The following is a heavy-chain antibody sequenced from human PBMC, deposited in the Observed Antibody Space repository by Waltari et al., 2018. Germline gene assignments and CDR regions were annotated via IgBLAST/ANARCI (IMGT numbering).Heavy chain of an antibody. CDR1: GFTXDDYT. Sequence: EVQLVESGGVVVQPGGSLXLSCAASGFTXDDYTXHWXRQAPGKGLEWVSFISWDGGSTYYAXSVKGRFTXSRDXSKXSLXLXMXSLRTEDTXXYYCXKDMGPSRYXXSGYFDYXGQGTLVTVXS. J-gene: IGHJ4*02. CDR2: ISWDGGST. CDR3: XKDMGPSRYXXSGYFDY. V-gene: IGHV3-43*01. D-gene: IGHD3-22*01.